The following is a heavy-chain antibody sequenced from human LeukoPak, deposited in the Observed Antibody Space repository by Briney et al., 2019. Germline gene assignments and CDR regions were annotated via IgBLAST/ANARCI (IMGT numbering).Heavy chain of an antibody. D-gene: IGHD5-18*01. J-gene: IGHJ4*02. CDR1: GFTFSSYS. Sequence: GGSLRLSCAASGFTFSSYSMNWVRQAPGKGLEWVSAISGSGGSTYYADSVKGRFTISRDNSKNTLYLQMNSLRAEDTAVYYCAKVLGNTAMVLPNFDYWGQGTLVTVSS. V-gene: IGHV3-23*01. CDR3: AKVLGNTAMVLPNFDY. CDR2: ISGSGGST.